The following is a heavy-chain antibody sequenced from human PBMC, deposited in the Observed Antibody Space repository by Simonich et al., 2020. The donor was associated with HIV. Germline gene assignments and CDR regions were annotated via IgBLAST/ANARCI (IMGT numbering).Heavy chain of an antibody. CDR1: GGSFSGYY. Sequence: QVQLQQWGAGLLKPSETLSLTCAVYGGSFSGYYWSWIRQPPGKGLEGIGEINHRGRTNYNPSRKSRVTISVDTSKNQFSLKLSSVTAADTAVYYCARLTAGGLGEYFQHWGQGTLVTVSS. CDR3: ARLTAGGLGEYFQH. CDR2: INHRGRT. V-gene: IGHV4-34*01. J-gene: IGHJ1*01. D-gene: IGHD6-13*01.